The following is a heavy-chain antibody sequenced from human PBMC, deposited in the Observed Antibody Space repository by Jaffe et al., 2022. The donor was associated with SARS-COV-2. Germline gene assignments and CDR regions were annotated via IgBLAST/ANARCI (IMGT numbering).Heavy chain of an antibody. V-gene: IGHV4-59*01. CDR3: ARDNYRSDWGKNWFDP. CDR1: GDSISSYY. Sequence: QVQLQESGPGLVKSSDTLSLTCSVSGDSISSYYWSWIRQPPGKGLEWIGHIYHSGGTKYNPSLNSRLTISLDKSKNQFTLKLTSVTLADTAVYYCARDNYRSDWGKNWFDPWGQGILVTVSS. J-gene: IGHJ5*02. D-gene: IGHD2-21*02. CDR2: IYHSGGT.